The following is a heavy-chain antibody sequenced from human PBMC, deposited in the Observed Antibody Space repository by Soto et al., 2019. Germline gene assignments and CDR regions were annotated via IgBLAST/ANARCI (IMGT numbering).Heavy chain of an antibody. CDR2: INPNSGGT. J-gene: IGHJ3*02. CDR3: ARGEPPYYCDSRGADDAFDI. Sequence: ASVKVSCKASGYTFTGYYMHWVRQAPGQGLEWMGWINPNSGGTNYAQKFQGRVTMTRDTSISTAYMELSRLRSDDTAVYYCARGEPPYYCDSRGADDAFDIWGQGTMVTVSS. D-gene: IGHD3-22*01. CDR1: GYTFTGYY. V-gene: IGHV1-2*02.